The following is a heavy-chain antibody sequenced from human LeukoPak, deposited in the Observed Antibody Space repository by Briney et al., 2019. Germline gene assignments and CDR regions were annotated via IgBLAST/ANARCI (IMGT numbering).Heavy chain of an antibody. J-gene: IGHJ3*02. V-gene: IGHV4-59*01. Sequence: PSETLSLTCTVSGGSISTYYWRWIRQPPGKGLEWIGYISYSGSTNYNPSLKSRVTISVDTSKNQFSLKLSSVTAADTAVYYCARIRAYSGNSPRSFDIWGQGKLVTVSS. CDR2: ISYSGST. CDR1: GGSISTYY. CDR3: ARIRAYSGNSPRSFDI. D-gene: IGHD4-23*01.